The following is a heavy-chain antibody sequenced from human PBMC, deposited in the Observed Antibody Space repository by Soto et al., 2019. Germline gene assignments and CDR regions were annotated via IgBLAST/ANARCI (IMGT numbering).Heavy chain of an antibody. CDR2: THHSGRT. CDR1: GGSISSGGYS. V-gene: IGHV4-30-2*01. J-gene: IGHJ4*02. Sequence: TSETLSLTCAVSGGSISSGGYSWSWIRQPPGKGLEWIGETHHSGRTNYNPSLKSRVTISVDKSKNHFSLKLSSVTAADTAVYYCARSEATVLDYWGQGTLDTVSS. D-gene: IGHD4-17*01. CDR3: ARSEATVLDY.